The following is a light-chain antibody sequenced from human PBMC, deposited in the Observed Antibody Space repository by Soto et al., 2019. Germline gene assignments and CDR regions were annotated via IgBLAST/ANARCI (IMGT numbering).Light chain of an antibody. J-gene: IGLJ1*01. CDR1: SSDVGGYNY. Sequence: QSVLTQPASVSGSPGQSITISCTGTSSDVGGYNYVSWYQQHPGKAPKLMIYEVSNRPSGVSNRFSGSKSGNTASLTISGIQAEEEADYYCSSYTRSSTPYVFGTGTKVTV. CDR3: SSYTRSSTPYV. V-gene: IGLV2-14*01. CDR2: EVS.